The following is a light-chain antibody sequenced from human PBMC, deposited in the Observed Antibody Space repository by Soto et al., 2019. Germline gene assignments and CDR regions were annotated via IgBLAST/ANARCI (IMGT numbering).Light chain of an antibody. J-gene: IGLJ2*01. CDR3: SSFTRSGSLA. V-gene: IGLV2-14*01. Sequence: QSALTQPASVSGSPGQSITISCTGTSSDVGAYNFVSWYQQYPGKAPKLVIYEVSNRPSGISNRFSGSKSANTASLTISGLQADDEADYYCSSFTRSGSLAFGGGTKLTVL. CDR2: EVS. CDR1: SSDVGAYNF.